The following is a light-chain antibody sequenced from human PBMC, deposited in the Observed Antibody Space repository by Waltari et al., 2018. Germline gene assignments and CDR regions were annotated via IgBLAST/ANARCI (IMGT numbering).Light chain of an antibody. CDR2: RAP. Sequence: DIVFTQSPGTASLSPGERATLSCRASQRVGSSSLAWYQQKPGQAPRLVIYRAPRRATGIPDRFSGSGSGTDFSLTISRLEPEDFAVYYCQQHGTLPATFGQGTKVEIK. CDR1: QRVGSSS. CDR3: QQHGTLPAT. J-gene: IGKJ1*01. V-gene: IGKV3-20*01.